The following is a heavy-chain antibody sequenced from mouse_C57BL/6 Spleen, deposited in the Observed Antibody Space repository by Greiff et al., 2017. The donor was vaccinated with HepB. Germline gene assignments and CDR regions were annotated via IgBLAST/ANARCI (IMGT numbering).Heavy chain of an antibody. D-gene: IGHD1-3*01. CDR2: ISSGGSYT. Sequence: EVQGVESGGDLVKPGGSLKLSCAASGFTFSSYGMSWVRQTPDKRLEWVATISSGGSYTYYPDSVKGRFTISRDNAKNTLYLQMSSLKSEDTAMYYCARQESKGGYAMDYWGQGTSVTVSS. J-gene: IGHJ4*01. CDR1: GFTFSSYG. CDR3: ARQESKGGYAMDY. V-gene: IGHV5-6*01.